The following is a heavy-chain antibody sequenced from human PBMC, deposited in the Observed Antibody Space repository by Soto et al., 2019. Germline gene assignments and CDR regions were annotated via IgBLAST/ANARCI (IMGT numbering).Heavy chain of an antibody. V-gene: IGHV1-46*01. J-gene: IGHJ4*02. CDR2: INPSGGST. D-gene: IGHD2-21*02. Sequence: GASVKVSCKASGYTFTSYYMHWVRQAPGQGLEWMGIINPSGGSTSYAQKFQGRVTMTRDTSTSTVYMELSSLRSEDTAVYYCARDQHIVVVTAIRLPGYWGQGTLVTVS. CDR1: GYTFTSYY. CDR3: ARDQHIVVVTAIRLPGY.